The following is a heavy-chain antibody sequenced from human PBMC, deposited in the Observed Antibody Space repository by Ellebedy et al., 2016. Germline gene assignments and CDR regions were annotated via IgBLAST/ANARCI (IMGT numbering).Heavy chain of an antibody. CDR3: ARGRTSTVTNAMFFDY. Sequence: GSLRLSXIVSGGSISRYYWSWIRQPPGKGLEWIGNIFYTGNTNYNPSLKSRVTISVDTSKNQFSLRLTSVTAADTALYFCARGRTSTVTNAMFFDYWGQGSLVTVSS. J-gene: IGHJ4*02. V-gene: IGHV4-59*12. D-gene: IGHD2-2*01. CDR1: GGSISRYY. CDR2: IFYTGNT.